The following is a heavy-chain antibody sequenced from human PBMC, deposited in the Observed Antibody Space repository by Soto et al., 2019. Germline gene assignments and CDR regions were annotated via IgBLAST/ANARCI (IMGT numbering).Heavy chain of an antibody. J-gene: IGHJ4*02. CDR2: IKSIPAGGTI. V-gene: IGHV3-15*07. CDR3: STGGYYFDS. Sequence: EEQLVESGGGLVKPGGSLRLSCVGSGFTFSNAWMNWVRQAPGKGLEWVGRIKSIPAGGTIDYVAPVKDRFIISRDDSKNTVYLQMNSLKTEDTAVYYCSTGGYYFDSWGQGILVTVSS. CDR1: GFTFSNAW.